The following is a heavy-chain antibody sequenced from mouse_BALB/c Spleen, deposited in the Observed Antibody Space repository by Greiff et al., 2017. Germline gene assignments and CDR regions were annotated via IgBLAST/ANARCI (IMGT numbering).Heavy chain of an antibody. CDR1: GFTFSSYA. CDR2: ISSGGSYT. Sequence: EVQRVESGGGLVKPGGSLKLSCAASGFTFSSYAMSWVRQSPEKRLEWVAEISSGGSYTYYPDTVTGRFTISRDNAKNTLYLEMSSLRSEDTAMYYCARDGYYGSTLYAMDYWGQGTSVTVSS. V-gene: IGHV5-9-4*01. D-gene: IGHD1-1*01. J-gene: IGHJ4*01. CDR3: ARDGYYGSTLYAMDY.